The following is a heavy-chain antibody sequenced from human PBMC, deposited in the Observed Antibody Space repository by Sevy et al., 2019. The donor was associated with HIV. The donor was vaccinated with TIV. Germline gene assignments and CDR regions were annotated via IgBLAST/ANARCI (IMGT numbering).Heavy chain of an antibody. V-gene: IGHV4-39*01. CDR3: ARSDWGSFDY. CDR2: IYYSGNT. CDR1: GGSISTSNYY. D-gene: IGHD7-27*01. J-gene: IGHJ4*02. Sequence: SETLSLTCTVSGGSISTSNYYWGWIRQPPGKGLGWIGSIYYSGNTHYNPSLKSRFAMSVDTSKNQFSLNLTSVTAADTAVYYGARSDWGSFDYWGQGTLVTVSS.